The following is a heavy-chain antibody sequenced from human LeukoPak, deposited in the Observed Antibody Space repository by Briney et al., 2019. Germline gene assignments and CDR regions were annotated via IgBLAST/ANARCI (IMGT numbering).Heavy chain of an antibody. V-gene: IGHV3-23*01. Sequence: GSLRLSCAGSGYTFTTYGMSWVRQAPGKGLEWVSGLDNNGDNTYYADSVKGRFTISRDNSKNTLYLQMNSLRGEDTAVYYCASGIRAFDNWGQGTLVTVSA. D-gene: IGHD1-26*01. CDR2: LDNNGDNT. CDR3: ASGIRAFDN. CDR1: GYTFTTYG. J-gene: IGHJ4*02.